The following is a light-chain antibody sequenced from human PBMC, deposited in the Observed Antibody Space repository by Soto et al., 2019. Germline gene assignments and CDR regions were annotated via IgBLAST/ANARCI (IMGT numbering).Light chain of an antibody. CDR2: GTS. Sequence: IVLTQSTCTPSPPPGQRATVPCNDLQSVKSSYLAWYQHKPGQAPRLLIYGTSSRATGIPDRFSGSGSGTDFTLTISSLEPEDFAVYFCQQRSNWPPITFGQGTRLEIK. J-gene: IGKJ5*01. CDR3: QQRSNWPPIT. V-gene: IGKV3D-20*02. CDR1: QSVKSSY.